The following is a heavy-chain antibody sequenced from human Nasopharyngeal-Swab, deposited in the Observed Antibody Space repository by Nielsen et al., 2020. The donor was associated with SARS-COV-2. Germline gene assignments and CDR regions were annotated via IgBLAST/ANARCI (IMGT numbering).Heavy chain of an antibody. V-gene: IGHV3-74*03. J-gene: IGHJ4*02. D-gene: IGHD1-1*01. CDR3: SRGGAWNDY. Sequence: GESLKIPCAASGFTFSSHWMHWVRQVPGKGLVWVSRINSDGTSITYADSVKGRFTIYRVNAKNTLYLQMTSLSAEDTAVYYCSRGGAWNDYWGQGTLVTVSS. CDR2: INSDGTSI. CDR1: GFTFSSHW.